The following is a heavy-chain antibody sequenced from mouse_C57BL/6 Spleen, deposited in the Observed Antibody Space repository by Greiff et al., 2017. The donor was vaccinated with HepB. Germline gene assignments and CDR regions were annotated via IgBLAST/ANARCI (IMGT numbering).Heavy chain of an antibody. CDR3: ARWEGYYRYFDV. J-gene: IGHJ1*03. D-gene: IGHD2-2*01. Sequence: VQLQQSGPELVKPGASVKISCKASGYTFTDYYMNWVKQSHGKSLEWIGDINPNNGGTSYNQKFKGKATLTVDKSSSTAYMELRSLTSEDSAVYYCARWEGYYRYFDVWGTGTTVTVSS. CDR2: INPNNGGT. CDR1: GYTFTDYY. V-gene: IGHV1-26*01.